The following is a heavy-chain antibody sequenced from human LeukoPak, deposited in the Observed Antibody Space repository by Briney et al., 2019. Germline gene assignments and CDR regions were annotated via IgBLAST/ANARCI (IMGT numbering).Heavy chain of an antibody. D-gene: IGHD6-13*01. V-gene: IGHV1-2*02. CDR1: GYTFAGYY. CDR3: ASPAAAVFSGAFDI. Sequence: ASVKVSCKASGYTFAGYYMHWVRQAPGQGLEWMGWINPNSGGTNYAQKFQGRVTMTRDTSISTAYMELSRLRSDDTAVYYCASPAAAVFSGAFDIWGQGTMVTVSS. CDR2: INPNSGGT. J-gene: IGHJ3*02.